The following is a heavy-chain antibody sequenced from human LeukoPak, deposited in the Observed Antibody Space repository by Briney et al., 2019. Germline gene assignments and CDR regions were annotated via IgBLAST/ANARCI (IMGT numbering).Heavy chain of an antibody. CDR3: ARGPDIVVVPAELVGNWYFDL. D-gene: IGHD2-2*01. CDR2: INPNSGGT. CDR1: GYTFTGYY. Sequence: ASVKVSCKASGYTFTGYYMHWVRQAPGQGLEWMGWINPNSGGTNYAQKFQGRVTMTRDTSISTAYMELSRLRSDDTAVYYCARGPDIVVVPAELVGNWYFDLWGRGTLVTVSS. V-gene: IGHV1-2*02. J-gene: IGHJ2*01.